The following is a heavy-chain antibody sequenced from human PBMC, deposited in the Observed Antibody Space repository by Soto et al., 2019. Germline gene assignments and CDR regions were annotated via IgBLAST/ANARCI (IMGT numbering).Heavy chain of an antibody. Sequence: EVQLVESGGGLVKPGGSLRLSCAASGFTLTSYTMNWVRQASGKGLEWVSSITCSSSHIYYADSVKGRFTISRDNAGNSLYLQMNSLRAEDSAVYYCVRERGLSSFYGMDVW. CDR1: GFTLTSYT. D-gene: IGHD3-10*01. CDR2: ITCSSSHI. CDR3: VRERGLSSFYGMDV. J-gene: IGHJ6*01. V-gene: IGHV3-21*02.